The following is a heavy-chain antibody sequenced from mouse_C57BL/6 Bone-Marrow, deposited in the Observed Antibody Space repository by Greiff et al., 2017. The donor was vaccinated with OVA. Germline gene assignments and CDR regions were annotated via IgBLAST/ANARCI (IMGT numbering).Heavy chain of an antibody. V-gene: IGHV1-59*01. CDR2: IDPSDSFT. CDR3: ARGRFFAY. Sequence: QVQLQQPGAELVRPGTSVKLSCKASGYTFTSYWMHWVKQRPGQGLEWIGVIDPSDSFTNYNQQFKGKATLTVDTSSSTAYMQLSSLTSEDSAVYYCARGRFFAYWGQGTLVTVSA. CDR1: GYTFTSYW. J-gene: IGHJ3*01.